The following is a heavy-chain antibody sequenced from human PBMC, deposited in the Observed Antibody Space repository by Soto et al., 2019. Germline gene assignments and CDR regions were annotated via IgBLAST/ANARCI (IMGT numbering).Heavy chain of an antibody. J-gene: IGHJ6*02. CDR3: ARGVVVGRDYYYSYGMDV. D-gene: IGHD2-21*01. CDR1: GGSFSGYY. CDR2: INHSGST. V-gene: IGHV4-34*01. Sequence: QVQLQQWGAGLLKPSETLSLTCAVYGGSFSGYYWSWIRQPPGKGLEWIGEINHSGSTNYNPSLKSRVTISVDTSKNQFSLKLSSVTAADTAVYYCARGVVVGRDYYYSYGMDVWGQGTTVTVSS.